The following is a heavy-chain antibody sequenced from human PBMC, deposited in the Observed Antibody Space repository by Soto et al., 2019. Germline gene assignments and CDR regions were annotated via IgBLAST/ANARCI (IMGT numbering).Heavy chain of an antibody. J-gene: IGHJ4*02. V-gene: IGHV3-21*01. D-gene: IGHD3-16*02. CDR1: GFTFSSYS. Sequence: GGSLRLSCAASGFTFSSYSMNWVRQAPGKGLEWVSSISSSSSYIYYAGSVKGRFTISRDNAKNSLYLQMNSLRAEDTAVYYCARGLYDYIWGSYRYSPDYWGQGTLVTVSS. CDR2: ISSSSSYI. CDR3: ARGLYDYIWGSYRYSPDY.